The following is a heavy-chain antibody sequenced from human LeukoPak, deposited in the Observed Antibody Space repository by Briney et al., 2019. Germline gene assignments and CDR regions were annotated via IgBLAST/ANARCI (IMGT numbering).Heavy chain of an antibody. Sequence: GGSLRLSCAASGFTFSSYAMSWVRQAPGKGLEWVSAISGSGGSTYYADSVKGRFTISRDNSKNTLYLQMNSLRAEDTAVYYCAKDGGVPAAISWSDPWGQGTLVTSPQ. CDR2: ISGSGGST. J-gene: IGHJ5*02. CDR1: GFTFSSYA. CDR3: AKDGGVPAAISWSDP. D-gene: IGHD2-2*01. V-gene: IGHV3-23*01.